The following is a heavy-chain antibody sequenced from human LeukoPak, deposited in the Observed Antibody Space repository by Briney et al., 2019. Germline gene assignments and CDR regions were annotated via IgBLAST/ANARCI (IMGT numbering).Heavy chain of an antibody. CDR2: ISGSGGST. CDR3: AKVEGVNIVVVPAATTSFDY. CDR1: GLTFNSYA. Sequence: GGSLRLSCAASGLTFNSYAMSWVRQAPGKGLEWVSAISGSGGSTYYADSVKGRFTISRDNSKNTLYLQMNSLRAEDTAVYYCAKVEGVNIVVVPAATTSFDYWGQGILVTVSS. D-gene: IGHD2-2*01. V-gene: IGHV3-23*01. J-gene: IGHJ4*02.